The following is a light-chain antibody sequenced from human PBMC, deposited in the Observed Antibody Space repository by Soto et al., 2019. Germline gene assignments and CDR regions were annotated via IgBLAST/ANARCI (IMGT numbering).Light chain of an antibody. CDR2: DVN. V-gene: IGLV2-14*03. CDR1: SSDIVDYNF. Sequence: QSVLTQPASMSGSPGQSITISCTGISSDIVDYNFISWFQQHPVKAPKLLIFDVNHRPSGVSNRFSGSKSGNTASLTISGLQAEDEADYYCSSYTTSNTLVFGTGTKLTVL. J-gene: IGLJ1*01. CDR3: SSYTTSNTLV.